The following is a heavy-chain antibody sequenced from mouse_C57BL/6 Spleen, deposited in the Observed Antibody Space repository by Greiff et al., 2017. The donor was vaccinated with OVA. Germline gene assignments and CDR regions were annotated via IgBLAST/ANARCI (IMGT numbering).Heavy chain of an antibody. CDR1: GYTFTSYW. CDR2: INPSNGGT. V-gene: IGHV1-53*01. CDR3: ARSGRMTTVVADAMGY. Sequence: QVQLQQPGTELVKPGASVKLSCKASGYTFTSYWMHWVKQRPGQGLEWIGNINPSNGGTNYNEKFKSKATLTVDKSSSTAYMQLSSLTSEDSAVDYCARSGRMTTVVADAMGYWGQGTSVTVSA. J-gene: IGHJ4*01. D-gene: IGHD1-1*01.